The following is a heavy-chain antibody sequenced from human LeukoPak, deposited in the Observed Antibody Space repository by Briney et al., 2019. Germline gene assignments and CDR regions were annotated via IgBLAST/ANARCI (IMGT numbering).Heavy chain of an antibody. CDR1: GYTFTGYY. CDR2: INPNSGGT. J-gene: IGHJ4*02. Sequence: ASVKVSCKASGYTFTGYYVHWVRQAPGQGLEWMGWINPNSGGTNYAQKFRGRVTMTRDTSISTAYMELSGLRSDDTAVYYCARGVTAKGFDYWGQGTLVTVSS. V-gene: IGHV1-2*02. CDR3: ARGVTAKGFDY.